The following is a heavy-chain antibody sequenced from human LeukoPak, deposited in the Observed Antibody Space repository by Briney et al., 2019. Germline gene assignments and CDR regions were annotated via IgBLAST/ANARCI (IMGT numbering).Heavy chain of an antibody. V-gene: IGHV4-34*01. CDR2: INHSGST. CDR3: ARARGLRYSSGWYSNPLFDY. D-gene: IGHD6-19*01. CDR1: GGSFSGYY. Sequence: SETLSLTCAVYGGSFSGYYWSWIRQPPGKGLEWIGEINHSGSTNYNPSLKSRVTISVDTSKNQFSLKLSSVTAADTAVYYCARARGLRYSSGWYSNPLFDYWGQGTLVTVSS. J-gene: IGHJ4*02.